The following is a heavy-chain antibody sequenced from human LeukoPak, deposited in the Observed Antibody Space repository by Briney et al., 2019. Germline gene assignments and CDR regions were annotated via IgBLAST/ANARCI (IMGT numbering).Heavy chain of an antibody. D-gene: IGHD4-17*01. Sequence: GRSLRLSCAASGFTFSTYGMHWVRQAPGKGLEWVAAISYDGSNKYYADSVKGRFTISRDNSKNTLYLQMNSLTVEDTALYYCVRIATVTTPDYWGQGTLVTVSS. CDR2: ISYDGSNK. J-gene: IGHJ4*02. CDR3: VRIATVTTPDY. V-gene: IGHV3-30-3*01. CDR1: GFTFSTYG.